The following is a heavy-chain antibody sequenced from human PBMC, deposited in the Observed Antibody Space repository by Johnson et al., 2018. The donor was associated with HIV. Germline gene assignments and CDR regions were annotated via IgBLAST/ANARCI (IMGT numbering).Heavy chain of an antibody. Sequence: VQLLESGGGVVQPGGSLRLSCAASAFTFSSYGMHWVRQAPGKGLEWVAFIRYDGSNKYYADSVQGRFTISRDNSKNTLYLQMNSLRAEDTAVYYCAKDYYDSSGDAFDIWGQGTMVTVSS. CDR2: IRYDGSNK. D-gene: IGHD3-22*01. CDR3: AKDYYDSSGDAFDI. CDR1: AFTFSSYG. V-gene: IGHV3-30*02. J-gene: IGHJ3*02.